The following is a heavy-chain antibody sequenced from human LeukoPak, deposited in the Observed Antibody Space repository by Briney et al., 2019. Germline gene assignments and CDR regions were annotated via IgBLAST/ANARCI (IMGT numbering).Heavy chain of an antibody. CDR2: IYYSGST. CDR3: ARIQPLWFGELLYYWYFDL. Sequence: PSETLSLTCTVSGGSISSSSYYWGWIRQPPGKGLAWIGSIYYSGSTYYNPSLKSRVTISVDTSKNQFSLKLSSVTAADTAVYYCARIQPLWFGELLYYWYFDLWGRGTLVTVSS. D-gene: IGHD3-10*01. J-gene: IGHJ2*01. V-gene: IGHV4-39*01. CDR1: GGSISSSSYY.